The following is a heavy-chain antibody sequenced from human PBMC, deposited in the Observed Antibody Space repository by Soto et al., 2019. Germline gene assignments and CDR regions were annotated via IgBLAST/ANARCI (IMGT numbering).Heavy chain of an antibody. CDR1: GGSISSYY. V-gene: IGHV4-59*01. D-gene: IGHD3-10*01. Sequence: PSETLSLTCTVSGGSISSYYWSWIRQPPGKGLEWIGYIYYSGSTNYNPSLKSRVTISVDTSKNQFSLKLSSVTAADTAMYYCASLYYGSGSYDYWGQGTMVTVSS. J-gene: IGHJ4*02. CDR2: IYYSGST. CDR3: ASLYYGSGSYDY.